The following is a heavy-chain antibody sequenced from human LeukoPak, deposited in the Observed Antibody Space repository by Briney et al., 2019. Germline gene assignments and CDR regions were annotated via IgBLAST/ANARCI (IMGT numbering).Heavy chain of an antibody. CDR3: ARDASIAAAGTGFDY. CDR2: IYYSGST. CDR1: GGSISSYY. D-gene: IGHD6-13*01. V-gene: IGHV4-59*01. Sequence: SETLSLTCTVSGGSISSYYWSWIRQPPGKGLEWIGYIYYSGSTNYDPSLKSRVTISVDTSKNQFSLKLSSVTAADTAVYYCARDASIAAAGTGFDYWGQGTLVTVSS. J-gene: IGHJ4*02.